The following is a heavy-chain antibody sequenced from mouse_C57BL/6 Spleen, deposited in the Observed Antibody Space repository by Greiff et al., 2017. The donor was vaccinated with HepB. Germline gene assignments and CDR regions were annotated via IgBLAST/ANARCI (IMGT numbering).Heavy chain of an antibody. CDR3: ARKNYGSSLFAY. D-gene: IGHD1-1*01. CDR2: INPNNGGT. J-gene: IGHJ3*01. V-gene: IGHV1-18*01. CDR1: GYTFTDYN. Sequence: VQLQQSGPELVKPGASVKIPCKASGYTFTDYNMDWVKQSHGKSLEWIGDINPNNGGTIYNQKFKGKATLTVDKSSSTAYMELRSLTSEDTAVYYCARKNYGSSLFAYWGQGTLVTVSA.